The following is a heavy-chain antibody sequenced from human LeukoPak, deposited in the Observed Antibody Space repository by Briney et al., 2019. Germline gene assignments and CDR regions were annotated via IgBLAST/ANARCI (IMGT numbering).Heavy chain of an antibody. Sequence: GGSLRLSCAASGFTFSSYAMHWVRQAPGEGLEWVAVISYDGSNKYYADSVKGRFTISRDNSKNTLYLQMNSLRAEDTAVYYCARSNYYGSGSYGYYYYGMDVWGQGTTVTVSS. CDR2: ISYDGSNK. CDR1: GFTFSSYA. J-gene: IGHJ6*02. V-gene: IGHV3-30*04. CDR3: ARSNYYGSGSYGYYYYGMDV. D-gene: IGHD3-10*01.